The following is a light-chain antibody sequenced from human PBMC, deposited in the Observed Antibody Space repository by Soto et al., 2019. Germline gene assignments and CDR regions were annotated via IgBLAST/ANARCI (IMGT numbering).Light chain of an antibody. J-gene: IGKJ1*01. CDR3: QQYKTYWT. CDR2: DAS. Sequence: DIQMTQSPSTLSASVGDRVTIICRASQSISTWLAWYQQKPGKAPKLLMYDASRLESGVPSRFSGSGSGTKFTLTISSLQPDDFATYYCQQYKTYWTFGQGTKVDIK. CDR1: QSISTW. V-gene: IGKV1-5*02.